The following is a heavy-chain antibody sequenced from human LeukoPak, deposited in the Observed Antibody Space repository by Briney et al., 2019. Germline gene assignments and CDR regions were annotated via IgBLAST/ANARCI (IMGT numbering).Heavy chain of an antibody. CDR1: GGTFSSYA. CDR2: IIPIFGTA. Sequence: SVKVSCKASGGTFSSYAISWVRQAPGQGLEWMGGIIPIFGTANYAQKFQGRVTITADESTSTAYMELSSLRSEDTAVYYCARIKLGTYYGSGSYEAFDPWGQGTLVNVSS. V-gene: IGHV1-69*13. J-gene: IGHJ5*02. D-gene: IGHD3-10*01. CDR3: ARIKLGTYYGSGSYEAFDP.